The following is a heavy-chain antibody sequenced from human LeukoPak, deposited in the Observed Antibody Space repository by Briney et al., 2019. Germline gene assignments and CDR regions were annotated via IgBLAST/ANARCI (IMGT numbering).Heavy chain of an antibody. J-gene: IGHJ4*02. CDR1: GYTFTGYY. D-gene: IGHD5-24*01. CDR3: ARVRRDGYNYLGY. Sequence: ASVKVSCKASGYTFTGYYMHWVRQAPGQGLEWMGWINPNSGGTNYAQKFQGRVTMTRGTSISTAYMELSRLRSDDTAVYYCARVRRDGYNYLGYWGQGTLVTVSS. CDR2: INPNSGGT. V-gene: IGHV1-2*02.